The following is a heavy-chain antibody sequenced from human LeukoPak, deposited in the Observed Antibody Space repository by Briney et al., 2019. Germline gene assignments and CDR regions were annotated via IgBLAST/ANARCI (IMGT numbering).Heavy chain of an antibody. V-gene: IGHV3-23*01. CDR1: GFTFSSYA. CDR3: AKDSDSSSWPPSIDY. CDR2: ISGSGGST. J-gene: IGHJ4*02. D-gene: IGHD6-13*01. Sequence: GASLRLSCAASGFTFSSYAMSWVRQAPGKGLEWVSAISGSGGSTYYADSVKGRFTISRDNSKNTLYLQMNSLGAEDTAVYYCAKDSDSSSWPPSIDYWGQGTLVTVSS.